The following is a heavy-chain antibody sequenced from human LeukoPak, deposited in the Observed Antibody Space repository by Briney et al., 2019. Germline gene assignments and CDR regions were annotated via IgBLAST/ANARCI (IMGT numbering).Heavy chain of an antibody. D-gene: IGHD3-22*01. J-gene: IGHJ4*02. CDR1: GLTVSDNY. Sequence: GGSLRLSCAASGLTVSDNYMTWVRQGPGKGLEWVSVIYAGGSTFYADSVKGRFTLSRDTSKNTVYLQMNSLTAEDTAVYYCARDRAYDSSGYPFDLWGQGTLVAVSS. CDR3: ARDRAYDSSGYPFDL. CDR2: IYAGGST. V-gene: IGHV3-66*02.